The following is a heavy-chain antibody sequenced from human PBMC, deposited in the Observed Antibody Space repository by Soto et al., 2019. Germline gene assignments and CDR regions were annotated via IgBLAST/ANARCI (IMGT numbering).Heavy chain of an antibody. J-gene: IGHJ4*02. V-gene: IGHV3-72*01. Sequence: GGSLRLSCAASGFTFSDHYMDWVRQAPGKGLEWVGRSRNKANSYTTEYAASVKGRFTISRDDSKNSLYLQMNSLKIEDTAVYYCARGRYSPYDFDYWGQGTLVTVSS. CDR1: GFTFSDHY. D-gene: IGHD2-15*01. CDR3: ARGRYSPYDFDY. CDR2: SRNKANSYTT.